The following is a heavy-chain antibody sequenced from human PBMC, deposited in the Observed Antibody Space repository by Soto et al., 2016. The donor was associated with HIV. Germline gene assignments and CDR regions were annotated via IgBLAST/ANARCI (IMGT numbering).Heavy chain of an antibody. D-gene: IGHD6-13*01. Sequence: EVQLLESGGGLVQPGGSLRLSCAASGFTFSSYAMSWVRQAPGKGLEWVSAISGSGGSTYYADSVKGRFTISRDNSKNTLYLQMNSLRAEDTAVYYCAKDLSSAAGMRFYFDYWGQGTLVTVSS. CDR1: GFTFSSYA. CDR2: ISGSGGST. CDR3: AKDLSSAAGMRFYFDY. V-gene: IGHV3-23*01. J-gene: IGHJ4*02.